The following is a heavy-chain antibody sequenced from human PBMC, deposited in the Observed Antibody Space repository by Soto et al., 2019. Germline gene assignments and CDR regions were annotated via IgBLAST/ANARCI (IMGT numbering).Heavy chain of an antibody. CDR1: GYIFTAYS. D-gene: IGHD4-4*01. V-gene: IGHV1-2*02. CDR3: AREASAVISLDY. J-gene: IGHJ4*02. CDR2: FNPNSGDT. Sequence: ASVKVSCKASGYIFTAYSMHWLRQAPRQGLEWMGWFNPNSGDTIYAQKFQGRITLTRDTSITTAYMELHSLTSDDTAVYYCAREASAVISLDYWGQGTLVTVSS.